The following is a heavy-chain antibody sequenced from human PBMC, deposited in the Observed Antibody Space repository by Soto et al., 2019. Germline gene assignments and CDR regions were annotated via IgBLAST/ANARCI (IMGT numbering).Heavy chain of an antibody. J-gene: IGHJ2*01. CDR1: GFTFSSYS. CDR3: ARSYTSVTPYWYFDL. Sequence: GGSLRLSCAGSGFTFSSYSMNWVRQAPGKGLEWVSYIGSSSRTKHYADSVKGRFTISRDNAKNSLYLQIISLRDEDTAVYYCARSYTSVTPYWYFDLWGRGTLVTVSS. CDR2: IGSSSRTK. D-gene: IGHD4-17*01. V-gene: IGHV3-48*02.